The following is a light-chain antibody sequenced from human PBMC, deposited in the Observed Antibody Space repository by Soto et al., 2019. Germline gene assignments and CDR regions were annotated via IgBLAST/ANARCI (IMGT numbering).Light chain of an antibody. CDR2: GAS. V-gene: IGKV1-17*01. CDR1: QGIRND. CDR3: LQHNSYPLA. Sequence: DIQMTHSPSSLSASVGDRVTITCRASQGIRNDLGWYQQKPGKALTRLIYGASSLQSGVPSRFIGSASGAEFSLTITRLPAEDFATYYCLQHNSYPLAFGGGTKVEI. J-gene: IGKJ4*01.